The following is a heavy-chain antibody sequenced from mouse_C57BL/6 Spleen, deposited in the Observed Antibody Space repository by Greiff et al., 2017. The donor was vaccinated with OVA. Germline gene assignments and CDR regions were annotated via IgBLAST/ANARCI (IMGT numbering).Heavy chain of an antibody. J-gene: IGHJ2*01. CDR2: IYPGSGST. Sequence: QVQLQQPGAELVKPGASVKMSCKASGYTFTSYWITWVKQRPGQGLEWIGDIYPGSGSTNYNEKFKSKATLTVDKSSSTAYMQLSSLTSEDSAVYYCARVYYGSSFYYFDYWGQGTTLTVSS. D-gene: IGHD1-1*01. CDR1: GYTFTSYW. CDR3: ARVYYGSSFYYFDY. V-gene: IGHV1-55*01.